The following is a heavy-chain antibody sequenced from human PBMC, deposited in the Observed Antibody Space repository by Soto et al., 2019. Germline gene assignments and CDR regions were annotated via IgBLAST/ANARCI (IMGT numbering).Heavy chain of an antibody. CDR3: ARVTMVRGVIIAPHAFDI. V-gene: IGHV1-69*13. J-gene: IGHJ3*02. CDR1: GGTFSIYA. D-gene: IGHD3-10*01. Sequence: SVKVSCKASGGTFSIYAISWVLQAPLQGLEWMGGIIPIFGTANYAQKFQGRVTITADESTSTAYMELSSLRSEDTAVYYCARVTMVRGVIIAPHAFDIWGQGTMVTVSS. CDR2: IIPIFGTA.